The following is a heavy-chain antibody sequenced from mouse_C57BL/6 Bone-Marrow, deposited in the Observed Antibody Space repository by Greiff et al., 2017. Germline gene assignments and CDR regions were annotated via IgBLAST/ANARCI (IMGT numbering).Heavy chain of an antibody. CDR1: GFSFNTYA. D-gene: IGHD2-4*01. V-gene: IGHV10-1*01. CDR3: VGDYDWFAY. CDR2: IRSKSNNYAT. Sequence: EVQLVESGGGLVQPKGSLKLSCAASGFSFNTYAMNWVRQAPGTGLEWVARIRSKSNNYATYYADSVKDRFTISRDDSESMLYLQMNNLKTEDTAMYYCVGDYDWFAYWGQGTLVTVSA. J-gene: IGHJ3*01.